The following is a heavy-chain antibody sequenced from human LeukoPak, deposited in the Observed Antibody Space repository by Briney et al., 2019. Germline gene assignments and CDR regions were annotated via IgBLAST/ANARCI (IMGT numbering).Heavy chain of an antibody. J-gene: IGHJ4*02. CDR3: ARNRESGLDY. D-gene: IGHD3-10*01. CDR2: INPSGGST. Sequence: ASVKVSCKASGGTFSSYAISWVRQAPGQGLEWMGFINPSGGSTSYAQKFRDRVTMTRDTSTSTVYMELSSLRSDDTAVYYCARNRESGLDYWGQGTLVTVSS. CDR1: GGTFSSYA. V-gene: IGHV1-46*01.